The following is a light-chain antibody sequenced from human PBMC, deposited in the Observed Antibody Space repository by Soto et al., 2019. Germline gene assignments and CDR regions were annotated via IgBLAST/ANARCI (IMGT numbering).Light chain of an antibody. CDR1: QSVSSSY. CDR3: QQYGGSPPGVI. J-gene: IGKJ5*01. Sequence: EVVLTQSPGTLSLSPGERATLFCRASQSVSSSYLAWYQQKSGQAPRLLIYGVSSRATGIPDRFSGSGSGTDFTLTINRLAPGGFAVYYCQQYGGSPPGVIVGEGTRLQ. V-gene: IGKV3-20*01. CDR2: GVS.